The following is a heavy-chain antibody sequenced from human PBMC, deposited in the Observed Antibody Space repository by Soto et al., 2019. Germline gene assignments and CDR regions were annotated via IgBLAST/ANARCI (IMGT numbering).Heavy chain of an antibody. CDR1: GGSISSGGYY. CDR2: IYYSGST. J-gene: IGHJ5*02. D-gene: IGHD2-21*02. Sequence: QVQLQESGPGLVKPSQTLSLTCTVSGGSISSGGYYWNWIRQHPGKGLEWIGYIYYSGSTYYNPSRKSRVTISVDTSKNQFSLKLNSVTAADTAVYYCGREQGGDNGRNWCAPWGQGTLVTVSS. CDR3: GREQGGDNGRNWCAP. V-gene: IGHV4-31*03.